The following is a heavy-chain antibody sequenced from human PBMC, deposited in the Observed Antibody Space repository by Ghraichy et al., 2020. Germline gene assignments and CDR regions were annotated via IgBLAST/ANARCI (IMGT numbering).Heavy chain of an antibody. CDR1: GGSFSGGGYY. CDR3: ARLLAHYGSGTFDN. D-gene: IGHD3-10*01. V-gene: IGHV4-31*03. J-gene: IGHJ4*02. Sequence: SQTLSLTCTVSGGSFSGGGYYWNWIRQHPERGLEWIGYINYNGASHYNPALKSRATMSVDKSNNFFSLTLTSVTAADTAVYYCARLLAHYGSGTFDNWGQGILVTVS. CDR2: INYNGAS.